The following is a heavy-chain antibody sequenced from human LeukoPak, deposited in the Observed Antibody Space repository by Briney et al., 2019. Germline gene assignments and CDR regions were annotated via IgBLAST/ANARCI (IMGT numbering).Heavy chain of an antibody. CDR2: INPSGGST. J-gene: IGHJ6*03. CDR1: GYTFTSYY. Sequence: ASVKVSCKASGYTFTSYYMHWVRQAPGQGLEWMGIINPSGGSTNYAQKFQGRVTITADKSTSTAYMELSSLRSEDTAVYYCARGEAAAGTGEYYYYMDVWGKGTTVTVSS. V-gene: IGHV1-46*01. D-gene: IGHD6-13*01. CDR3: ARGEAAAGTGEYYYYMDV.